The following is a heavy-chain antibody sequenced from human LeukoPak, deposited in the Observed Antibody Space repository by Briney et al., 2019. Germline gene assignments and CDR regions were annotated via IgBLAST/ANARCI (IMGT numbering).Heavy chain of an antibody. Sequence: SGGSLRLSCAASGFTFSRYSMNWVRQAPGKGLEWVSYVSDNGHTTYYADSVKGRFTISRDNAKNSLDLQMNSLRAEDTAVYYCARIGWSKGYYSYMDVWGKGTTVTISS. CDR1: GFTFSRYS. D-gene: IGHD2-15*01. J-gene: IGHJ6*03. V-gene: IGHV3-48*04. CDR2: VSDNGHTT. CDR3: ARIGWSKGYYSYMDV.